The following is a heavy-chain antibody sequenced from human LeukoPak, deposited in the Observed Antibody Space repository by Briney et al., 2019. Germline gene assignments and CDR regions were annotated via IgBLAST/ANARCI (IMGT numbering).Heavy chain of an antibody. CDR3: ARDYDYGDYPGY. CDR1: GFTFNNYG. J-gene: IGHJ4*02. CDR2: ISGRGGLT. V-gene: IGHV3-23*01. D-gene: IGHD4-17*01. Sequence: QPGGSLRLSCAASGFTFNNYGMTWVRQAAGKGLEWVSGISGRGGLTYYADSVKGRFTISRDNAKNSLYLQMNSLRAEDTALYYCARDYDYGDYPGYWGQGTLVTVSS.